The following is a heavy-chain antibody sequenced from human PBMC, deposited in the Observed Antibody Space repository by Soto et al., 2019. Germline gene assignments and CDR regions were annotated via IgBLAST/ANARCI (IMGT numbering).Heavy chain of an antibody. CDR2: MNPNSGNT. D-gene: IGHD4-17*01. CDR1: GYTFTSYD. CDR3: ARRRKDYGDYYYGMDV. V-gene: IGHV1-8*01. Sequence: QVQLVQSGAEVKKPGASVKVSCKASGYTFTSYDINWVRQATGQGLEWMGWMNPNSGNTGYAQKFQGRVTMTRNTSISTAYMELSSLRSEDTAAYYCARRRKDYGDYYYGMDVWGQGTTVTVSS. J-gene: IGHJ6*02.